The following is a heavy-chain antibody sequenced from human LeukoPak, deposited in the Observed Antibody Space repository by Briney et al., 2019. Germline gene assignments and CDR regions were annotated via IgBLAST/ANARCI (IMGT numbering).Heavy chain of an antibody. V-gene: IGHV3-23*01. D-gene: IGHD1-7*01. CDR2: IFGNGDTT. J-gene: IGHJ5*02. Sequence: GGSLRLSCAASGFSFSSYAMNWVRQAPGKGLEWVSIIFGNGDTTYYADSVKGRFTVSRDNSKNTMFLQFNTLRPEDTAVYYCAREGMGTTFSAWFEPWGQGTLVTVSS. CDR1: GFSFSSYA. CDR3: AREGMGTTFSAWFEP.